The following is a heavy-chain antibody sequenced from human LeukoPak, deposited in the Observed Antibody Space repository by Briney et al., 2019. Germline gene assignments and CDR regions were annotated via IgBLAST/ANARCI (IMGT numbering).Heavy chain of an antibody. CDR3: ARGRGYCSGASCDIDY. V-gene: IGHV3-48*04. CDR1: GFTFNDYS. Sequence: PGGSLRLSWAASGFTFNDYSMNWVRQAPGKGLEWVSTIISRGDTTHYADSVKGRFSISRDNAKNSVFLQLNSLRAEDTAVYYCARGRGYCSGASCDIDYWGQGTLVTVSS. J-gene: IGHJ4*02. D-gene: IGHD2-15*01. CDR2: IISRGDTT.